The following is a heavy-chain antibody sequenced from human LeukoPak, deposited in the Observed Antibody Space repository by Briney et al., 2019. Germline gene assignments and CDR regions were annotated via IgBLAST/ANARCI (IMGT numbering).Heavy chain of an antibody. Sequence: GGSLRLSCAASGFTFSGSAMHWVRQASGKGLEWVDRIRSKANSYATAYAASVKGRFTISRDDSKNTAYLQMNSLKTEDTAVYYCTVYYDSSGYLPFDYWGQGTLVTVSS. CDR1: GFTFSGSA. D-gene: IGHD3-22*01. CDR2: IRSKANSYAT. J-gene: IGHJ4*02. V-gene: IGHV3-73*01. CDR3: TVYYDSSGYLPFDY.